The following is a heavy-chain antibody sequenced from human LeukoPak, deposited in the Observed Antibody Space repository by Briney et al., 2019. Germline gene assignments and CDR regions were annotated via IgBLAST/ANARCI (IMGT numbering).Heavy chain of an antibody. CDR1: GGSISSYY. CDR2: IYYSGST. Sequence: PSETLSLTCTVSGGSISSYYWSWIRQPPGKGLEWIGYIYYSGSTNYNPSLKSRVTISVDTSKNQFSLKLSSVTAADTAVYYCARGGPATYYYDSSGYYPQHWGQGTLVTVSS. V-gene: IGHV4-59*12. J-gene: IGHJ1*01. D-gene: IGHD3-22*01. CDR3: ARGGPATYYYDSSGYYPQH.